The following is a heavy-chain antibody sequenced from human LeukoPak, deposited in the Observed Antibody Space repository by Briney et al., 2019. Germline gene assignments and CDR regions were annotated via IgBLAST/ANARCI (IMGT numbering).Heavy chain of an antibody. CDR2: INPTGGST. V-gene: IGHV1-46*01. Sequence: ASVKVSCKASGYTFPSYFMHWVRQAPGQGLEWMGIINPTGGSTTYAQKFQGRVTMTRNTSTSTVYMELSSLRSDDTAVYYCAKESGWYYDYWGQGTLVTVSS. J-gene: IGHJ4*02. CDR1: GYTFPSYF. D-gene: IGHD6-25*01. CDR3: AKESGWYYDY.